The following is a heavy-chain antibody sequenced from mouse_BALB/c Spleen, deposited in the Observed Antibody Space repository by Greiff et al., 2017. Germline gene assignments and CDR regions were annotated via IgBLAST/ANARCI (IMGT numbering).Heavy chain of an antibody. V-gene: IGHV1S56*01. Sequence: VQLQQSGPELVKPGASVRISCKASGYTFTSYYIHWVKQRPGQGLEWIGWIYPGNVNTKYNEKFKGKATLTADKSSSTAYMQLSSLTSEDSAVYFCARGSSGYDYAMDYWGQGTSVTVSS. D-gene: IGHD3-1*01. CDR1: GYTFTSYY. CDR2: IYPGNVNT. J-gene: IGHJ4*01. CDR3: ARGSSGYDYAMDY.